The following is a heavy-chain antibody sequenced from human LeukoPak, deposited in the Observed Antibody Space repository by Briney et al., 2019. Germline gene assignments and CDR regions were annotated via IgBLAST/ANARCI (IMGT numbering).Heavy chain of an antibody. CDR2: IYTSGST. CDR3: ARHRYYDFWSGYRDFAFDP. V-gene: IGHV4-4*09. D-gene: IGHD3-3*01. Sequence: SETLSLTCAVYGGSFSDYYWSWIRQPPGKGLEWIGYIYTSGSTNYNPSLKSRVTISVDTSKNQFSLKLSSVTAADTAVYYCARHRYYDFWSGYRDFAFDPWGQGTLVTVSS. J-gene: IGHJ5*02. CDR1: GGSFSDYY.